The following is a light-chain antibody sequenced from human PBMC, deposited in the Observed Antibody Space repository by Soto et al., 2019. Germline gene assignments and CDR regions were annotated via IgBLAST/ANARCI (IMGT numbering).Light chain of an antibody. J-gene: IGKJ3*01. CDR3: QQFNSYPLT. CDR2: DAS. CDR1: QGISSA. Sequence: AIQLTQSPSSLSASVGDRVTITCRASQGISSALAWYRQKPGKAPKLLIYDASSLESGVPSRFSSSGSGSDFTLTISSLQPEDFATYYCQQFNSYPLTFGPGTKVDIK. V-gene: IGKV1-13*02.